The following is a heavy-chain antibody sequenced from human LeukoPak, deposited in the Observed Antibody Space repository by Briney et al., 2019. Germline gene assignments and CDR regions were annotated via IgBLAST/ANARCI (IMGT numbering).Heavy chain of an antibody. Sequence: AGGSLRLSCAASGFTVSSNYMSWVRQAPGKGLEWVSIIYSGGSTFYADSVKGRFTISRDNSKNTLYLQVNSLRAEDAAVYYCAKDSGAAARTGIDYWGRGTLVTVSS. CDR2: IYSGGST. CDR1: GFTVSSNY. D-gene: IGHD6-13*01. CDR3: AKDSGAAARTGIDY. J-gene: IGHJ4*02. V-gene: IGHV3-53*05.